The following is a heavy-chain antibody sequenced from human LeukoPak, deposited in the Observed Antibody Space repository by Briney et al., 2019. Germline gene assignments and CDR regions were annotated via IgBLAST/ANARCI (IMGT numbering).Heavy chain of an antibody. CDR1: GFTFSSYG. Sequence: PGRSLRLSCAASGFTFSSYGMHWVRQAPGKGLEWVAVIWYNGSNKYYADSVKGRFTISRDNSNNTLYLKMDSLRAEDTAVYYCAKVRTGHYFDYWGQGTLVTVSS. CDR3: AKVRTGHYFDY. CDR2: IWYNGSNK. V-gene: IGHV3-33*06. D-gene: IGHD3/OR15-3a*01. J-gene: IGHJ4*02.